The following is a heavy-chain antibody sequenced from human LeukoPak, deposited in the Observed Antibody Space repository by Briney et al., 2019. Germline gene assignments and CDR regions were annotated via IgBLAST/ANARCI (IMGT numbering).Heavy chain of an antibody. D-gene: IGHD1-26*01. CDR3: ARSAVGTSCCTAADY. J-gene: IGHJ4*02. CDR1: GFSFSNYA. V-gene: IGHV3-23*01. CDR2: ISTSGDRT. Sequence: PGGSLRLSCAASGFSFSNYAMNWVRQAPGKGLEWVSGISTSGDRTYYADSVKGRFTISRDNSKNTLYLQMNSLRAEDTAEYYCARSAVGTSCCTAADYWGQGTLVTVSS.